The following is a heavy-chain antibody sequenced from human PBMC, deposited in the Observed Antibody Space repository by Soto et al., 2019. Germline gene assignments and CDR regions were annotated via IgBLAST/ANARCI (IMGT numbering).Heavy chain of an antibody. CDR3: ARTGGVVSSSWYGGREYYFDY. Sequence: QVQLVQSGAEVKKPGSSVKVSCKASGGTFSSYAISWVRQAPGQGLEWMGGIIPIFGTANYAQKFQGRVTITADESTSTAYMELSSLRSEDTAVYYCARTGGVVSSSWYGGREYYFDYWGQGTLVTVSS. J-gene: IGHJ4*02. CDR1: GGTFSSYA. V-gene: IGHV1-69*12. CDR2: IIPIFGTA. D-gene: IGHD6-13*01.